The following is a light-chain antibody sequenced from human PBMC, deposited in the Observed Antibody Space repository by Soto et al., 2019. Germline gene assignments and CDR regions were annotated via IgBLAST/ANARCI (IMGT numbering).Light chain of an antibody. CDR3: QQYGSSPH. Sequence: EIVLTQSPDTLSLSPGERGTLYCRASQTIGDNDLAWYQQKPGQAPRLLIYGASSRATGIPDRFSGSGSGTDFTLTISSLEPEDFAVYYCQQYGSSPHFGGGTKVDIK. CDR2: GAS. J-gene: IGKJ4*01. CDR1: QTIGDND. V-gene: IGKV3-20*01.